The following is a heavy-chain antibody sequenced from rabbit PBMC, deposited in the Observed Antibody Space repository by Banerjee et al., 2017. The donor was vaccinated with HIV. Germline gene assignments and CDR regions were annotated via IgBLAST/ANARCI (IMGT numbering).Heavy chain of an antibody. CDR2: INVGDGTT. D-gene: IGHD7-1*01. J-gene: IGHJ4*01. CDR1: GFDFSSYW. V-gene: IGHV1S45*01. CDR3: ARDLTGVTGWNFNL. Sequence: QEQLVESGGDLVKPGASLTLTCTASGFDFSSYWICWVRQAPGKGLEWVACINVGDGTTYYGSWAKGRFTISKTSSTTVTLQMTSLTAADTATYFCARDLTGVTGWNFNLWGPGTLVTVS.